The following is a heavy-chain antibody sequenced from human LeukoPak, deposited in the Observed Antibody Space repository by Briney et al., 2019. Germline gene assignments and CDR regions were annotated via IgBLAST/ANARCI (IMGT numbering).Heavy chain of an antibody. D-gene: IGHD1-7*01. CDR1: GGSISSYY. Sequence: PSETLSLTCTVSGGSISSYYWSWLRQPPGKGLEWIGYIYYSGSTNYNPSLKSRVTISVDTSKNQFSLKLSSVTAADTAVYYCARDNWNYGSSMDVWGQGTTVTVSS. V-gene: IGHV4-59*01. J-gene: IGHJ6*02. CDR2: IYYSGST. CDR3: ARDNWNYGSSMDV.